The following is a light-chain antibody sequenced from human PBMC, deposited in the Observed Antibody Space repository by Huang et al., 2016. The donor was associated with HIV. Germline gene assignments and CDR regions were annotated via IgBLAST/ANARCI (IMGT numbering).Light chain of an antibody. CDR2: GAS. V-gene: IGKV3-15*01. CDR3: QQYNNWPPWYT. Sequence: EIVMTQSPATLSVSPGERATLSCRASQSVSSNLAWYQQQPGQAPRLLIYGASTRATGIPARCSGSGAGTEVTLTISSLQSEDFAVYYCQQYNNWPPWYTFGQGTKLEIK. CDR1: QSVSSN. J-gene: IGKJ2*01.